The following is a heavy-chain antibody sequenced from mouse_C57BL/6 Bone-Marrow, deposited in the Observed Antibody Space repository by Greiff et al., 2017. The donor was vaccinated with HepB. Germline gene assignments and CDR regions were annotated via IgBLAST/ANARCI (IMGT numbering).Heavy chain of an antibody. Sequence: VQLQQSGAELVKPGASVKMSCKASGYTFTTYPIEWMKQNHGKSLEWIGNFHPYNDDTKYNEKFKGKATLTVEKSSSTVYLALSRLTSDDSAVYYCARGPYYSKSYWYFDVWGTGTTVTVSS. D-gene: IGHD2-5*01. V-gene: IGHV1-47*01. CDR1: GYTFTTYP. CDR3: ARGPYYSKSYWYFDV. J-gene: IGHJ1*03. CDR2: FHPYNDDT.